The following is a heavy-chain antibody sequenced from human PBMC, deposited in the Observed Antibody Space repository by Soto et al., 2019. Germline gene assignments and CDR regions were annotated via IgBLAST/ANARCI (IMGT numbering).Heavy chain of an antibody. V-gene: IGHV1-2*02. J-gene: IGHJ4*02. CDR1: GFTFTSSA. CDR2: INPNSGGT. Sequence: ASVKVSCKASGFTFTSSAVQWLRQAPGQGLEWMGWINPNSGGTNYAQKFQGRVTMTRDTSISTAYMELSRLRSDDTAVYYCARGKALNWNALAYWGQGTLVTVSS. D-gene: IGHD1-20*01. CDR3: ARGKALNWNALAY.